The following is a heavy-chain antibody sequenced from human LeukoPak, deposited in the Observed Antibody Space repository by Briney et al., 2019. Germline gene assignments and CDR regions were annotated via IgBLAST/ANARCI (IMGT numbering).Heavy chain of an antibody. CDR1: GFTFSDYY. Sequence: KPGGSLRLSCAASGFTFSDYYMSWIRQAPGKGLEWVSYISLSGNYTKYADSVKGRFTISRDNAKNSLYLQMNSLRAEDTAVYYCAGEYKQQPSRWGQGTLVTVSP. D-gene: IGHD6-13*01. CDR3: AGEYKQQPSR. J-gene: IGHJ4*02. V-gene: IGHV3-11*05. CDR2: ISLSGNYT.